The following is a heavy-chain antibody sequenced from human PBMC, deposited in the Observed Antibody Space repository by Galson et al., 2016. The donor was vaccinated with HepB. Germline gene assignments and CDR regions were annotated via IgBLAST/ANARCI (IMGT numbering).Heavy chain of an antibody. CDR2: INSDGSTT. V-gene: IGHV3-74*01. CDR3: VNLGTTRT. CDR1: GFTFDTYC. D-gene: IGHD1-26*01. J-gene: IGHJ5*02. Sequence: SLRLSCAASGFTFDTYCMNWVRQAPGKGLVWVSRINSDGSTTHYADSVKGRFTISRDNAKNTLYLQMNNLRAEDTAVYYCVNLGTTRTWGQGTQVTVPS.